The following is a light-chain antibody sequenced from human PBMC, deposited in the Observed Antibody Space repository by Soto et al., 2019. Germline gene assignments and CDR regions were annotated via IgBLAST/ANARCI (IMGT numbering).Light chain of an antibody. CDR3: HQYDSSRT. Sequence: EIVLTQSPGTLSLSPGERATLSCRASQTVTSTFLAWYQQQPGQAPRLLLYGASRRDTGIPDRFSGSGSGTDFTLIITILTPELYAVYYCHQYDSSRTFGQGTKVEMK. J-gene: IGKJ1*01. CDR2: GAS. CDR1: QTVTSTF. V-gene: IGKV3-20*01.